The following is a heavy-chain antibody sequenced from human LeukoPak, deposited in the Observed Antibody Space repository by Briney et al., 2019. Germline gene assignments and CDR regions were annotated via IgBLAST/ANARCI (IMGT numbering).Heavy chain of an antibody. V-gene: IGHV3-64*01. CDR1: GFTFSSYA. CDR2: ISSNGGST. CDR3: ARGLYYYDSSGYYYQLTASYFDY. D-gene: IGHD3-22*01. J-gene: IGHJ4*02. Sequence: PGGSLRLSCAASGFTFSSYAMHWVRQAPGKGLEYVSAISSNGGSTYYANSVKGRFTISRDNSKNTLYLQMGSLRAEDMAVYYCARGLYYYDSSGYYYQLTASYFDYWGQGTLVTVSS.